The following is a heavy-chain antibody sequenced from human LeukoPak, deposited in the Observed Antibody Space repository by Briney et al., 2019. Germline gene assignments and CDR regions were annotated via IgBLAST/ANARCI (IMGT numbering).Heavy chain of an antibody. CDR1: GASLSNYY. D-gene: IGHD1-1*01. Sequence: SETLSLTCTVSGASLSNYYWSWIRQPAGKGLELIGRIYTSGSTNYNPSFKSRVTMSVDTSKNQFSLNLSSVTAADTAMYYCARGLLSRRHSATWYPLDRWGQGTLVTVSS. CDR3: ARGLLSRRHSATWYPLDR. V-gene: IGHV4-4*07. J-gene: IGHJ5*02. CDR2: IYTSGST.